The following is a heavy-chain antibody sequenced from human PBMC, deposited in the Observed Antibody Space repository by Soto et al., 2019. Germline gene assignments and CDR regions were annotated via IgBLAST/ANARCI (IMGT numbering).Heavy chain of an antibody. V-gene: IGHV5-10-1*01. CDR2: IDPSDSYT. CDR1: GYSFTSYW. D-gene: IGHD5-12*01. J-gene: IGHJ6*02. Sequence: PGESLKISCKGSGYSFTSYWISWVRQMPGKGLEWMGRIDPSDSYTNYSPSFQGHVTISADKSISTAYLQWSSLKASDTAMYYCARLAMATRRWYYGLDVWGQGTTVTVSS. CDR3: ARLAMATRRWYYGLDV.